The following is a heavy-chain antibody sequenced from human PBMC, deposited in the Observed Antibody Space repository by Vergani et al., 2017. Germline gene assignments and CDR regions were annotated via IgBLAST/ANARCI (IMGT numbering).Heavy chain of an antibody. V-gene: IGHV4-38-2*01. J-gene: IGHJ4*02. Sequence: QVQLQESGPGLVKPSETLSLTCAVSGYSISSGYYWGWIRQPPGKGLELIGRIYHSGSTYYNPSLKSRVTISVDTSKNQFSLKLSSVTAADTAVYYCARPGPYSSGWYYFDYWGQGTLVTVSS. CDR2: IYHSGST. D-gene: IGHD6-19*01. CDR3: ARPGPYSSGWYYFDY. CDR1: GYSISSGYY.